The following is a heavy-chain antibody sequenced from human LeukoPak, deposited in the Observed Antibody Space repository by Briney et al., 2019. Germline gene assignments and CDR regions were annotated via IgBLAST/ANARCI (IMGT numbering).Heavy chain of an antibody. CDR3: ARGRYSSGWPDY. CDR1: GYTCTSYS. V-gene: IGHV1-8*01. Sequence: ASVKVSCRASGYTCTSYSINWVRQATGQGLEWMGWMNPNSGNTGFTQKFQGRVTLTRNTSISTAYMDLSSLRSEDTAAYYCARGRYSSGWPDYWGQGTLVTVSS. CDR2: MNPNSGNT. D-gene: IGHD6-19*01. J-gene: IGHJ4*02.